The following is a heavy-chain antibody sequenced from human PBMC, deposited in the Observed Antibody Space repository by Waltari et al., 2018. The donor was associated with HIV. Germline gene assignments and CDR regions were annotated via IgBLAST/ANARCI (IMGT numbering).Heavy chain of an antibody. CDR2: ISGSGGST. D-gene: IGHD1-26*01. V-gene: IGHV3-23*01. Sequence: EVQLLESGCGLVQLGGSLRLSCAASGFTLINYAMMWVRPVPGQGLGWVSGISGSGGSTYYADSVKGRFTISRDNSMNTLYLQMNSLRAEETAVYYCAKDYSGSYTRGYSDYWGQGTLVTVSS. J-gene: IGHJ4*02. CDR1: GFTLINYA. CDR3: AKDYSGSYTRGYSDY.